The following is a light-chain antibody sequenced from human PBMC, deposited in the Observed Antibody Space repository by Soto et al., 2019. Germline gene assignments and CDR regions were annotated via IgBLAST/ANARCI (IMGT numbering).Light chain of an antibody. Sequence: DIQMTQSPSTLSASVGDRVTITCRASQSISSWLAWYQQKPGKAPKLLIYKASSLESGVPSRFSRSGSATAFILTISSLQHDDFATYYCQQYNSYPWTFGQAAKVEIK. CDR2: KAS. V-gene: IGKV1-5*03. CDR1: QSISSW. CDR3: QQYNSYPWT. J-gene: IGKJ1*01.